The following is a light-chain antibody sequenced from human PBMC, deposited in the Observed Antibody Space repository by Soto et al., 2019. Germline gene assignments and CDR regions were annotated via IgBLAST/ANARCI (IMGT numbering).Light chain of an antibody. V-gene: IGLV2-14*01. CDR1: SSDVGAYKF. CDR2: EVR. Sequence: QSVLTQPASVSGSPGQSITIFCSGTSSDVGAYKFVSWYRHHPGKAPQVMIYEVRYRPSGVSDRFSGSKSGTTASLTISGLQAEDEADYYCSSYTTTDPYVFGTGTKLTVL. CDR3: SSYTTTDPYV. J-gene: IGLJ1*01.